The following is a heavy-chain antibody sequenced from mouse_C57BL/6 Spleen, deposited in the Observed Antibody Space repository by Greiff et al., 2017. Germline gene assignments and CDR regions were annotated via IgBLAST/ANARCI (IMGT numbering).Heavy chain of an antibody. CDR2: IYPGDGDT. V-gene: IGHV1-82*01. J-gene: IGHJ3*01. CDR1: GYAFSSSW. D-gene: IGHD3-2*01. Sequence: QVQLQQSGPELVKPGASVKISCKASGYAFSSSWMNWVKQRPGKGLEWIGRIYPGDGDTNYNGKFKGKATLTADKSSSTAYMQLSSLTSEDSAVYFCASGDRNWFAYWGQGTLVTVSA. CDR3: ASGDRNWFAY.